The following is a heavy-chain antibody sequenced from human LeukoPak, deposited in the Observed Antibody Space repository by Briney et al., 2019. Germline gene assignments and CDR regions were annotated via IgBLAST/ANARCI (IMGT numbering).Heavy chain of an antibody. V-gene: IGHV3-74*01. Sequence: GGSLRLSCAASGFTFISYWMHCVRQAPGKGLVWVSRINSGGSSTSYADSVKGRFTISRDNAKNTLYLQMNSLRAEDTAVYYCARESGSGSQIDYWGQGTLVTVSS. CDR1: GFTFISYW. J-gene: IGHJ4*02. D-gene: IGHD3-10*01. CDR3: ARESGSGSQIDY. CDR2: INSGGSST.